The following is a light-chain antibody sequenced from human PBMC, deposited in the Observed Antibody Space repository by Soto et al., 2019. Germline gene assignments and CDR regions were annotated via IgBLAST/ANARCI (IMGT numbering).Light chain of an antibody. CDR3: QQYGSSPRS. CDR2: GVS. Sequence: EIVLTQSPGTLSLSPGERATLSCRASQSVTSSYLAWYQQKPGQAPRLLSCGVSSRATGIPDRFSGSGSGTDFTLSISRLEPEDCAVDYCQQYGSSPRSFGKGNKVAIK. J-gene: IGKJ1*01. V-gene: IGKV3-20*01. CDR1: QSVTSSY.